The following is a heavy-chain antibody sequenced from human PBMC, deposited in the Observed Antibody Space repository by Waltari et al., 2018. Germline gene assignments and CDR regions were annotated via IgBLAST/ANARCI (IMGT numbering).Heavy chain of an antibody. CDR1: GGSFSGYY. CDR3: ARGLSYRIVG. Sequence: QVQLQQWGAGLLKPSETLSLTCAVYGGSFSGYYWSWIRQPPGKGREWIGEIDHSGSTNYNPSLKSRVTISVDTSKNQFSLKLSSVTAADTAVYYCARGLSYRIVGWGQGTLVTVSS. CDR2: IDHSGST. V-gene: IGHV4-34*01. D-gene: IGHD1-26*01. J-gene: IGHJ4*02.